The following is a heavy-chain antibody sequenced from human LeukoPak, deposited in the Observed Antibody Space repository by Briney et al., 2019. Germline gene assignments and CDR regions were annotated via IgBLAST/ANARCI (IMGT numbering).Heavy chain of an antibody. Sequence: AGGSLTLSCAASSLTFSFSWISWPRQAPGEGLEWVANIKQDGNEKHYMVCMEGRFTISRDNAQNSLYLQMNSVRAEDKAVYYCARDGSGWSAYWGQGTLVTVSS. CDR3: ARDGSGWSAY. J-gene: IGHJ4*02. V-gene: IGHV3-7*01. CDR1: SLTFSFSW. D-gene: IGHD6-19*01. CDR2: IKQDGNEK.